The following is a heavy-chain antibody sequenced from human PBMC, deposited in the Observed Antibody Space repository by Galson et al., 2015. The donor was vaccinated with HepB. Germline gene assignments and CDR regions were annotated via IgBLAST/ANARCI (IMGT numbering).Heavy chain of an antibody. Sequence: SLRLSCAASGFTFSNAWMNWVRQAPGKGLEWVGRIKSKTDGGTTDYAAPVKGRFTISRDDSKSTLYLQMNSLKTEDTAVYYCTRMVRGVIYAFDIWGQGTMVTVSS. J-gene: IGHJ3*02. D-gene: IGHD3-10*01. CDR3: TRMVRGVIYAFDI. V-gene: IGHV3-15*07. CDR1: GFTFSNAW. CDR2: IKSKTDGGTT.